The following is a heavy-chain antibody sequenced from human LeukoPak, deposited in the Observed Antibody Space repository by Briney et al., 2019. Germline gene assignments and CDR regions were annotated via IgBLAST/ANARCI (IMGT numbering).Heavy chain of an antibody. CDR3: AKDIWFGDGFDS. V-gene: IGHV3-30*18. J-gene: IGHJ4*02. CDR1: GFNFSNYA. D-gene: IGHD3-10*01. CDR2: TSSDGSLE. Sequence: PGGSLRLSCEASGFNFSNYAMNWVRQAPGKGMEWVSVTSSDGSLEFYVDSVNGRFSISRDNSKNTLYLQMNRLRAEDTAVYYCAKDIWFGDGFDSLGQGTLVAVSS.